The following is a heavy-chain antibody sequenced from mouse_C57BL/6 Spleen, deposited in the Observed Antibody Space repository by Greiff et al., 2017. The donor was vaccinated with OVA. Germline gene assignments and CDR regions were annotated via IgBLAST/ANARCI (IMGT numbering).Heavy chain of an antibody. CDR1: GFTFSDYY. V-gene: IGHV5-16*01. D-gene: IGHD1-1*01. CDR2: INYDGSST. J-gene: IGHJ4*01. Sequence: EVKLVESEGGLVQPGSSMKLSCTASGFTFSDYYMAWVRQVPEKGLEWVANINYDGSSTYYLDSLKSRFIISRDNAKNILYLQMSSLKSEDTATYYCARDTHYYGSSWYAMDYWGQGTSVTGSS. CDR3: ARDTHYYGSSWYAMDY.